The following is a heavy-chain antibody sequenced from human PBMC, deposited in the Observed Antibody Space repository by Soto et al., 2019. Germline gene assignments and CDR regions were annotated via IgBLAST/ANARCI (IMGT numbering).Heavy chain of an antibody. CDR2: IYYSGST. V-gene: IGHV4-31*03. CDR3: ARGYIVVVPAADWFDP. J-gene: IGHJ5*02. Sequence: PSETLPLTCTVSGGSISSGGYYWSWIRQHPGKGLERIGYIYYSGSTYYNPSLKSRVTISVDTSKNQFSLKLSSVTAADTAVYYCARGYIVVVPAADWFDPWGQGTLVTVSS. CDR1: GGSISSGGYY. D-gene: IGHD2-2*01.